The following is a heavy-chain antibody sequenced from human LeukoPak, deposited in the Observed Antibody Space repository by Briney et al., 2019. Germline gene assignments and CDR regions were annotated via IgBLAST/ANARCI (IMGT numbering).Heavy chain of an antibody. CDR2: IYPGDSDT. CDR3: ARLQGGNSGYFNY. V-gene: IGHV5-51*01. Sequence: GESLRISCKGSGYRFSSYWIGWVRQMPGKGLEWMGIIYPGDSDTRYSPSFQGQVTISADKSITTAYLQWSSLKASDTAMYYCARLQGGNSGYFNYWGQGTLVTVSS. J-gene: IGHJ4*02. CDR1: GYRFSSYW. D-gene: IGHD4-23*01.